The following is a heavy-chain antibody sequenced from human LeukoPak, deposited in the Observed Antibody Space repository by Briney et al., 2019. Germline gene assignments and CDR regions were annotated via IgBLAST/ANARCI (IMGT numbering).Heavy chain of an antibody. CDR2: INYSGTT. J-gene: IGHJ6*03. D-gene: IGHD5-18*01. Sequence: GSLRLSCVASGFTFSSYSMNWVRQPPGKGLEWIGSINYSGTTYYNPSLRSRVTISVDTSKNQFSLKLSSVTAADTAIYYCARLRYSQPIYYYMDVWGKGTTVTVSS. V-gene: IGHV4-39*01. CDR1: GFTFSSYSMN. CDR3: ARLRYSQPIYYYMDV.